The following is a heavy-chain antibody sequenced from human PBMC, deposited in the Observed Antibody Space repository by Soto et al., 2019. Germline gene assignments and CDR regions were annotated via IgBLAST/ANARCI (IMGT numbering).Heavy chain of an antibody. CDR1: GGSISSGDYY. Sequence: QVQLQESGPGLVKPSQTLSLTCTVSGGSISSGDYYWSWIRQPPGKGLEWIGYIYYSGSTYYNPSLKRRVTISVDTSKNQFSLKLSSVTAADTAVYYCAREGYYDSSGYDHFDYWGQGTLVTVSS. J-gene: IGHJ4*02. CDR2: IYYSGST. CDR3: AREGYYDSSGYDHFDY. V-gene: IGHV4-30-4*01. D-gene: IGHD3-22*01.